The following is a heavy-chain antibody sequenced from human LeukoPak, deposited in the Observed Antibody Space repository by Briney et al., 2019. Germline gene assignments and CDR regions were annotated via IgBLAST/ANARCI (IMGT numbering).Heavy chain of an antibody. CDR3: ANDIRIQLWLLFDY. V-gene: IGHV3-23*01. CDR2: ISGSGGST. CDR1: GFTFSSYA. D-gene: IGHD5-18*01. J-gene: IGHJ4*02. Sequence: GGSLRLSCAASGFTFSSYAMSWVRQAPGKGLEWVSAISGSGGSTYYADSVKGRFTISRDNSKNTLYLQMNSLRAEDTAVYYCANDIRIQLWLLFDYWGQGTLVTVSS.